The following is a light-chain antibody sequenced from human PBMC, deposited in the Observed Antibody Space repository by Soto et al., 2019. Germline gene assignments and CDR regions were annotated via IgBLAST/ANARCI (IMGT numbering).Light chain of an antibody. CDR1: QSVSSNY. J-gene: IGKJ5*01. Sequence: TVFTQSRCALSLTPGERATLSCRASQSVSSNYLAWYQQKPGQAPRLLIYSASSRATGIPDRFSGSGSGTDFILTISRLEPEDFAVYYCQQRSSWPITFGQGTRLEIK. V-gene: IGKV3D-20*02. CDR2: SAS. CDR3: QQRSSWPIT.